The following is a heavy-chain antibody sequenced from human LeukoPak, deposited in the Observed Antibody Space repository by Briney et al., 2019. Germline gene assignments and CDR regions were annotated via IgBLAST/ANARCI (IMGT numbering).Heavy chain of an antibody. V-gene: IGHV1-18*01. Sequence: ASVTVSYQASGYTFTNYGISWVRQAPGQGLEGMGWISAYNGNTNYAQKLQGRVTMTTDTSTSTAYMELRSLRSDDTAVYYCARDYSGSYYSNYYYYYYGMDVWGQGTTVTVSS. CDR2: ISAYNGNT. CDR3: ARDYSGSYYSNYYYYYYGMDV. D-gene: IGHD1-26*01. J-gene: IGHJ6*02. CDR1: GYTFTNYG.